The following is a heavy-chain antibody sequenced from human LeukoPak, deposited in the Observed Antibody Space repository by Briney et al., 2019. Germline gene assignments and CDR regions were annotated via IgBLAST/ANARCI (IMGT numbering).Heavy chain of an antibody. D-gene: IGHD4-17*01. CDR3: ARAHYFYGDYHPSYFDY. V-gene: IGHV4-34*01. Sequence: SETLSLTCAVYGGSFSGYYWSWIRQPPGKGLEWIGEINHSGSTNYNPSLKSRVTISVDTSKNQFSLKLSPVTAADTAVYYCARAHYFYGDYHPSYFDYWGQGTLVTVSS. CDR1: GGSFSGYY. CDR2: INHSGST. J-gene: IGHJ4*02.